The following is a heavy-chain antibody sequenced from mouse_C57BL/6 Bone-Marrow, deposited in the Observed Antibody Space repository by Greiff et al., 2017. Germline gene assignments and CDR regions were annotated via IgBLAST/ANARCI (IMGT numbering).Heavy chain of an antibody. CDR3: ARGGFTTVVATGAMDY. V-gene: IGHV1-69*01. D-gene: IGHD1-1*01. CDR2: IDPSDSYT. J-gene: IGHJ4*01. CDR1: GYTFTSYW. Sequence: QVQLQQPGAELVMPGASVKLSCKASGYTFTSYWMHWVKQRPGQGLEWIGEIDPSDSYTNYNQKFKGKSTLTVDKSSSTAYMQLSSLTSADSAVYYCARGGFTTVVATGAMDYWGQGTSVTVSS.